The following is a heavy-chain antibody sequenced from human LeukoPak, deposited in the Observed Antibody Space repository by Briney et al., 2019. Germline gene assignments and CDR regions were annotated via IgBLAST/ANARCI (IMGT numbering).Heavy chain of an antibody. D-gene: IGHD6-13*01. CDR2: INPNSGGT. CDR1: GYTFTGYY. CDR3: ARRLSAAGPYFDY. V-gene: IGHV1-2*02. J-gene: IGHJ4*02. Sequence: ASVKVSCKASGYTFTGYYMHWVRQAPGQGLEWMGWINPNSGGTKYAQKFQGRVTMTRDTSISTAYMELSRLRSDDTAVYYCARRLSAAGPYFDYWGQGTLVTVSS.